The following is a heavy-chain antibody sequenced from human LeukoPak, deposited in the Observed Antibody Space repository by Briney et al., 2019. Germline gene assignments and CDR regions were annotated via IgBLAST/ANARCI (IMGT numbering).Heavy chain of an antibody. CDR2: MNPNSGNT. Sequence: GASVKVSCKASGYTFTSYGISWVRQATGQGLEWMGWMNPNSGNTGYAQKFQGRVTMTRNTSISTAYMELSSLRSEDTAVYYCARPLARAPSRTEYFQHWGQGTLVTVSS. CDR3: ARPLARAPSRTEYFQH. J-gene: IGHJ1*01. CDR1: GYTFTSYG. D-gene: IGHD1/OR15-1a*01. V-gene: IGHV1-8*02.